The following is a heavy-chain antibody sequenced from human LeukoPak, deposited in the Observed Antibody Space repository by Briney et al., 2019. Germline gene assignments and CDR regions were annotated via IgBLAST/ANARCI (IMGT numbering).Heavy chain of an antibody. CDR2: ISYDGSIN. V-gene: IGHV3-30*04. CDR1: GFTFSSYA. J-gene: IGHJ4*02. Sequence: GSLRLSFAASGFTFSSYAMHWVRQAPGKGLEWVALISYDGSINDYADSVKGRFTISRDNSKNALYLQMNSLRADDTAMYYCARGSYSSSWKTFDYWGQGTLVTVSS. CDR3: ARGSYSSSWKTFDY. D-gene: IGHD6-13*01.